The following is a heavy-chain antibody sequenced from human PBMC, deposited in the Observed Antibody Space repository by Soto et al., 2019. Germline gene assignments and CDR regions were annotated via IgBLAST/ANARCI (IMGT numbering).Heavy chain of an antibody. CDR3: ARDSPFDAFDI. CDR2: ISSSGSTI. CDR1: GFTFSSYE. V-gene: IGHV3-48*03. J-gene: IGHJ3*02. Sequence: GGSLRLSCAASGFTFSSYEMNWVRQAPGKGLGWVSYISSSGSTIYYADSVKGRFTISRDNAKNSLYLQMNSLRAEDTAVYYCARDSPFDAFDIWGQGTMVTVSS.